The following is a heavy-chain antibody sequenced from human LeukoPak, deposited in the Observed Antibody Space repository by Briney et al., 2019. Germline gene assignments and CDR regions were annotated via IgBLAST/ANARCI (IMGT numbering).Heavy chain of an antibody. Sequence: GGSLRLSCAASGFTFSNYGMHWVRQAPGKGLEWVAFIRYDGSNEYYADSVKGRFTISRDNSKNTLYLQMNSLRDEDTAVYYCARGLYYYDSSGYPDWGQGTLVTVSS. CDR1: GFTFSNYG. D-gene: IGHD3-22*01. J-gene: IGHJ4*02. V-gene: IGHV3-30*02. CDR3: ARGLYYYDSSGYPD. CDR2: IRYDGSNE.